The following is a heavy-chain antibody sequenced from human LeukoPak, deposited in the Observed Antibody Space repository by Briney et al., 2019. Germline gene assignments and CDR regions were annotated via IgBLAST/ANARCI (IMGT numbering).Heavy chain of an antibody. V-gene: IGHV3-23*01. J-gene: IGHJ4*02. Sequence: GGSLRLSCAASGFTFSSYAMSWVRQAPGKGLEWVSAISGSGGSTYCADSVKGRFTISRDNSKNTLYLQMNSLRAEDTAVYYCAKDVRGYDSGSDYWGQGTLVTVSS. CDR2: ISGSGGST. CDR3: AKDVRGYDSGSDY. D-gene: IGHD5-12*01. CDR1: GFTFSSYA.